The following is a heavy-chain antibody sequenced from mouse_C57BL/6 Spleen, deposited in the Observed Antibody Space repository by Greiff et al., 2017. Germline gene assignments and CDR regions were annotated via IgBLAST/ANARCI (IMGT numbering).Heavy chain of an antibody. V-gene: IGHV5-17*01. CDR1: GFTFSDYG. Sequence: EVQLVESGGGLVKPGGSLKLSRAASGFTFSDYGMHWVRQAPEKGLEWVAYISSGSSTIYYADTVKGRFTISRDNAKNTLFLQMTSLRSEDTAMYYCARPGTGYWGQGTTLTVSS. CDR2: ISSGSSTI. J-gene: IGHJ2*01. D-gene: IGHD3-3*01. CDR3: ARPGTGY.